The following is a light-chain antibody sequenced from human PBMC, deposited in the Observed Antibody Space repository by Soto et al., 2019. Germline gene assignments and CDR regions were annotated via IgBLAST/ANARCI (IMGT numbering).Light chain of an antibody. J-gene: IGLJ2*01. Sequence: SYELTQPPSVSVAPGKTARITCGGNNIGSKSVHWYQQKPGQAPVLVIYYVSDRPSGIPERFSGSNSGNTATLTISRVEAGDEADYYCQVWDSSSDPRVVFGGGTKLTVL. CDR1: NIGSKS. CDR2: YVS. CDR3: QVWDSSSDPRVV. V-gene: IGLV3-21*04.